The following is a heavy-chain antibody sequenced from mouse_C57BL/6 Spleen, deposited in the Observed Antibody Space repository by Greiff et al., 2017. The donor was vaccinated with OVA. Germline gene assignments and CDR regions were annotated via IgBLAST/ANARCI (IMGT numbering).Heavy chain of an antibody. D-gene: IGHD2-4*01. Sequence: EVKLVESGGGLVKPGGSLKLSCAASGFTFSSYTMSWVRQTPEKRLEWVATISGGGGNTYYPDSVKGRFTISRDNAKNTLYLQMSSLRSEDTALYYCARQGGLPSWFAYWGQGTLVTVSA. CDR3: ARQGGLPSWFAY. V-gene: IGHV5-9*01. CDR1: GFTFSSYT. J-gene: IGHJ3*01. CDR2: ISGGGGNT.